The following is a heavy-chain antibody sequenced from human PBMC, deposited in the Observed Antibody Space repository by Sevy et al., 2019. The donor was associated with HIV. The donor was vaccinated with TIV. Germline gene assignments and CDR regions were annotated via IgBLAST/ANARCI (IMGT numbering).Heavy chain of an antibody. CDR1: GYSFISYW. CDR2: IYPGDSDT. V-gene: IGHV5-51*01. J-gene: IGHJ6*02. Sequence: GESLKISCRGSGYSFISYWIGWVRQMPGKGLEWMGIIYPGDSDTRYSPSFQGQVTISADKSISTAYLQWSSLKASDTAMYYCARQANGPLGTVGNYYDGMDVWGQGTTVTVSS. CDR3: ARQANGPLGTVGNYYDGMDV. D-gene: IGHD1-1*01.